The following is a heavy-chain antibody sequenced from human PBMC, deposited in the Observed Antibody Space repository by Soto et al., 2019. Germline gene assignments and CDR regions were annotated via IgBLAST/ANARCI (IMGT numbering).Heavy chain of an antibody. D-gene: IGHD2-2*03. CDR1: GFTFSSYG. J-gene: IGHJ3*02. CDR3: AKDWLDIVVVPAAEGTAFDI. CDR2: ISYDGSNK. V-gene: IGHV3-30*18. Sequence: GGSLRLSCAASGFTFSSYGMHWVRQAPGKGLEWVAVISYDGSNKYYADSVKGRFTISRDNSKNTLYLQMNSLRAEDTAVYYWAKDWLDIVVVPAAEGTAFDIWGQGTMVTVS.